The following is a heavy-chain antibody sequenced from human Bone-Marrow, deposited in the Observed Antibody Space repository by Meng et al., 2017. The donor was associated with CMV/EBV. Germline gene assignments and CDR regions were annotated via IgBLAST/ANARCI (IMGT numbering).Heavy chain of an antibody. V-gene: IGHV1-69*12. Sequence: QVPPGQSRAGVWKPGASVKVPRKASGGTFSSYAISWVRQAPGQGLEWMGGIIPIFGTANYAQKFQGRVTITADESTSTAYMELSSLRSEDTAVYYCAWGGRWYRFDYWGQGTLVTVSS. CDR1: GGTFSSYA. CDR2: IIPIFGTA. CDR3: AWGGRWYRFDY. J-gene: IGHJ4*02. D-gene: IGHD3-16*01.